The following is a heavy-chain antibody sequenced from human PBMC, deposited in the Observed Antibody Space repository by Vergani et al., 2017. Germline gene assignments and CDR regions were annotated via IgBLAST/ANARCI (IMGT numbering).Heavy chain of an antibody. D-gene: IGHD6-19*01. CDR1: GAAIKDFY. V-gene: IGHV4-59*12. Sequence: QVQLQESGPGLVKPSETLSLTCTVSGAAIKDFYWSWFRQPPGKGLEWIGYVYYTGSTTYNPSLKSRVTMSVDTSKNQFSLKLSSVTAADTAVYYCAREGIAVPYNWFDPWGQGTLVTVSS. J-gene: IGHJ5*02. CDR3: AREGIAVPYNWFDP. CDR2: VYYTGST.